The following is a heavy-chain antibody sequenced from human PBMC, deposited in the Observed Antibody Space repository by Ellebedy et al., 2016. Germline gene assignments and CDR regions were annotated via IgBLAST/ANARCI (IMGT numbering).Heavy chain of an antibody. Sequence: GGSLRLSXGGSGFMFDEYAMHWVRQAPGKGLEWVSGITWNSENIGYADSVKGRFTISRDNAKNSVHLQMNSLRAEDTALYYCAKGPATFYMDVWGKGTTVTVSS. J-gene: IGHJ6*03. V-gene: IGHV3-9*01. CDR3: AKGPATFYMDV. D-gene: IGHD1-1*01. CDR1: GFMFDEYA. CDR2: ITWNSENI.